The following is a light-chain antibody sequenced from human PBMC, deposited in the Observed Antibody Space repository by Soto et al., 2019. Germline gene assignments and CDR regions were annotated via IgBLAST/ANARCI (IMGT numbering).Light chain of an antibody. V-gene: IGLV2-8*01. CDR2: EVT. CDR3: SSYAGSKNLV. CDR1: SSDVGAYNY. Sequence: QSVLTQPPSASESPGQSVTISCTGTSSDVGAYNYVSWYQQHPGKAPKLMIYEVTKRPSGVPDRFSGSKSGNTASLTVSGLQAEDEADYYCSSYAGSKNLVFGGGTKLTVL. J-gene: IGLJ2*01.